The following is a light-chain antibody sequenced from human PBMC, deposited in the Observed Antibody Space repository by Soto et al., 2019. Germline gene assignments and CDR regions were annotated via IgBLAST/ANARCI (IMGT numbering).Light chain of an antibody. CDR1: SFDVGNRNY. CDR2: EVN. V-gene: IGLV2-14*01. J-gene: IGLJ3*02. CDR3: SSYTTIGTWV. Sequence: HSALTQPASVSGSPGQSITISCTGTSFDVGNRNYVSWYQQHPGKAPKLIIYEVNNRPSGISDRFSGSKSGNTASLTISGLQAEDEADYYCSSYTTIGTWVFGGGTKVTVL.